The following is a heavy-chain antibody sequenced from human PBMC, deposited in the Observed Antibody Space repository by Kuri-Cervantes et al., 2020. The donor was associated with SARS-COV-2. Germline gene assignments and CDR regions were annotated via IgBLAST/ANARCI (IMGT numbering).Heavy chain of an antibody. CDR1: GGSISSSSYY. D-gene: IGHD3-3*01. V-gene: IGHV4-39*01. CDR3: ARGTYTYCDFWRGPYFDY. CDR2: IYYSGST. J-gene: IGHJ4*02. Sequence: GSLRLSCTVSGGSISSSSYYWGWIRQPPGKGLEWIGSIYYSGSTYYNPSLKSRVTISVDASKNQFSLKLSSVTAADTAVYYCARGTYTYCDFWRGPYFDYWGQGNLVTVSS.